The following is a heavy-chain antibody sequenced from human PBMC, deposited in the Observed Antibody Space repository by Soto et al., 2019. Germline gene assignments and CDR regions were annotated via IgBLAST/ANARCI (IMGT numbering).Heavy chain of an antibody. CDR2: IYHSGST. CDR1: GGSISSSNW. CDR3: ARLGGSYAVPHFDY. V-gene: IGHV4-4*02. J-gene: IGHJ4*02. D-gene: IGHD1-26*01. Sequence: SETLSLTCAVSGGSISSSNWWSWVRQPPGKGLEWIGEIYHSGSTNYNPSLKSRVTISVDTSKNQSSLKLSSVTAADTAVYYCARLGGSYAVPHFDYWGQGTLVTVS.